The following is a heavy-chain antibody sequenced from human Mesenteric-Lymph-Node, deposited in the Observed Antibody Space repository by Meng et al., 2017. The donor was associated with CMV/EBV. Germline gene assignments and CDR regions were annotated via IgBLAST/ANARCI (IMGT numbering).Heavy chain of an antibody. CDR3: AKEGGYCSSTSCYMGYFQH. CDR1: GFTFSSYA. D-gene: IGHD2-2*02. J-gene: IGHJ1*01. Sequence: GESLKISCAASGFTFSSYAMSWVRQAPGKGLEWVSSISDSGDSTYYADSVKGQFTISRDNSKNTLYLQMNSLRAEDTAVYYCAKEGGYCSSTSCYMGYFQHWGQGTLVTVSS. V-gene: IGHV3-23*01. CDR2: ISDSGDST.